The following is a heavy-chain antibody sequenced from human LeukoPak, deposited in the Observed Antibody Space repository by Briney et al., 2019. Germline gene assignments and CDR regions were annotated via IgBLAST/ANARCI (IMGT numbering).Heavy chain of an antibody. CDR3: ARGTLPLECLDY. Sequence: PSQTLSLTCTVSGGSISSGDYYWSWLRQPPGTGLEWIGCIYYSGSTYYNPSLKSRVTISVDTSKNQFSLKLSSVTAADTAVYYCARGTLPLECLDYWGQGTLVTVSS. CDR2: IYYSGST. CDR1: GGSISSGDYY. J-gene: IGHJ4*02. D-gene: IGHD3-3*01. V-gene: IGHV4-30-4*08.